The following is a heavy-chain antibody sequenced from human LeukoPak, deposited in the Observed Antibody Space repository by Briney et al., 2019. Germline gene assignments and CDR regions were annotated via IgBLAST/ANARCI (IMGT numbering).Heavy chain of an antibody. D-gene: IGHD4-17*01. J-gene: IGHJ5*02. Sequence: PSETLSLTCTVSGGSISSYYWSWIRQPPGKGLEWIGYIYYSGSTNYNPSLKSRVTISVDTSKNQFSLKLSSVTAADTAVYYCARQDYGDYDTWGQGTLVTVSS. CDR1: GGSISSYY. V-gene: IGHV4-59*08. CDR2: IYYSGST. CDR3: ARQDYGDYDT.